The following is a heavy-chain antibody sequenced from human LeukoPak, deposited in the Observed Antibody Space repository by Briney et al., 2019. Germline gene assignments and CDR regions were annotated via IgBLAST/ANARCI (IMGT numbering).Heavy chain of an antibody. Sequence: SETLSLTCAVYGGSISGYYWSWIRQPPGKGLEWIGEINHSGSTNYNPSLKSRVTISVDTSKNQFSLKLSSVTAADTAVYYCARMVHSSGIPFDYWGQGTLVTVSS. CDR3: ARMVHSSGIPFDY. CDR2: INHSGST. V-gene: IGHV4-34*01. J-gene: IGHJ4*02. D-gene: IGHD3-22*01. CDR1: GGSISGYY.